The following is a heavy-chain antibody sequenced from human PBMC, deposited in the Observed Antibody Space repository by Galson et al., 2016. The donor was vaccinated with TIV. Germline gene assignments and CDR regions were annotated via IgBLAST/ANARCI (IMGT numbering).Heavy chain of an antibody. D-gene: IGHD6-13*01. V-gene: IGHV3-30*02. CDR3: ARDPGYSSSPYFDY. CDR2: IRYDGSNE. J-gene: IGHJ4*02. CDR1: GYTFTNYY. Sequence: SCKASGYTFTNYYIHWVRQAPGKGLEWVAFIRYDGSNEFYADSVKGRFTISRDNSKNMVYLRMNSLRPEDTALYYCARDPGYSSSPYFDYWGQGDLFTASS.